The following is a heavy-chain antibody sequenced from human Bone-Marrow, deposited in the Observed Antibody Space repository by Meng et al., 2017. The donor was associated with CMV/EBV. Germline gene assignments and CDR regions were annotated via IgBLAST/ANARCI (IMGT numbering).Heavy chain of an antibody. J-gene: IGHJ3*02. CDR2: ISSSSTSI. CDR3: ARAFYYGFTGSDAFDI. CDR1: GFTFSSYT. D-gene: IGHD2-8*02. V-gene: IGHV3-48*04. Sequence: GGSLRLSCAASGFTFSSYTMNWVRQTPGKGLEWVSYISSSSTSIYYLGSVEGRFTISRDNAKNALYLQMNSLRAEDTAVYYCARAFYYGFTGSDAFDIWGQGTKVTGSS.